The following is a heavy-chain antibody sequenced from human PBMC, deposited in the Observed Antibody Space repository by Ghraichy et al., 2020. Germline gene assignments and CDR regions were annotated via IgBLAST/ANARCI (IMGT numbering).Heavy chain of an antibody. J-gene: IGHJ4*02. CDR1: GYSISSHYY. Sequence: SETLSLTCAVSGYSISSHYYWSWIRQPPGKGLEWIGSMSHSGSAYYNSSLKSRLIISLDPSKNQFSLRLGSVTAADTAVYFCATYSGGAQREKFDYWGPGTLVIVSS. CDR2: MSHSGSA. D-gene: IGHD2-21*01. V-gene: IGHV4-38-2*01. CDR3: ATYSGGAQREKFDY.